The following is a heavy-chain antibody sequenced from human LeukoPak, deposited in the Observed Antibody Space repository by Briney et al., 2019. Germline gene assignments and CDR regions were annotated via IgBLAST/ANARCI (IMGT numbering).Heavy chain of an antibody. Sequence: GGSLRLSCAASGFTFSSYWMSWVRQAPGKGLEWVANIKQDGSEKYYVDSVKGRFTISRDNAKNSLYLQMNSLRAEDTAVYYCARVGRGYSYGYLGLDYWGQGTLVTVSS. CDR2: IKQDGSEK. CDR1: GFTFSSYW. CDR3: ARVGRGYSYGYLGLDY. V-gene: IGHV3-7*01. J-gene: IGHJ4*02. D-gene: IGHD5-18*01.